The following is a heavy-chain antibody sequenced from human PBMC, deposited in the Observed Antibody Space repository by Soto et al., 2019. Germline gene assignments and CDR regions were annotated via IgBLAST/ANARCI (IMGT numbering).Heavy chain of an antibody. Sequence: PGESLKISCKGSGYSLTSYWIGWVRQMPGKGLEWMGIIYPGDSDTRYSPSFQGQVTISADKSISTAYLQWSSLKASDTAVYYCARTSAGGKYYYGMDVWGQGTTVTVSS. CDR3: ARTSAGGKYYYGMDV. V-gene: IGHV5-51*01. CDR1: GYSLTSYW. J-gene: IGHJ6*02. CDR2: IYPGDSDT. D-gene: IGHD6-13*01.